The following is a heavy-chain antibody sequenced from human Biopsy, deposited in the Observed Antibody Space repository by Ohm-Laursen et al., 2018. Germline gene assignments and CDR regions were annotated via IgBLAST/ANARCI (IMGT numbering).Heavy chain of an antibody. J-gene: IGHJ3*01. CDR2: ISKGGDT. CDR1: GGSITDDY. CDR3: ARLYRLDDYWNDDPPDAFDV. Sequence: SDTLSLTCTVSGGSITDDYGSGIRQSPGKGLEWIGFISKGGDTTYNPSLRGRVAIPVDTSKNQFSLKLSSVTAADTAIFFCARLYRLDDYWNDDPPDAFDVWGQGTRVTVSS. V-gene: IGHV4-59*07. D-gene: IGHD1-1*01.